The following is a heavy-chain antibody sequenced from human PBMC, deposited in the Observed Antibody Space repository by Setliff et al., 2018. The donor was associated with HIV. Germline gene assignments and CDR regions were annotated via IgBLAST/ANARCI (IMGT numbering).Heavy chain of an antibody. CDR2: IYHSGST. Sequence: ETLSLTCSVSGGSISSISYYWGWIRQPPGKGLEWIGNIYHSGSTNYNPSLKSRVAISVDTSKNRISLNLSSVTAADTAVYYCASLHYYGSGSYSERTYYFDYWGQGTLVTVSS. CDR1: GGSISSISYY. D-gene: IGHD3-10*01. J-gene: IGHJ4*02. V-gene: IGHV4-39*07. CDR3: ASLHYYGSGSYSERTYYFDY.